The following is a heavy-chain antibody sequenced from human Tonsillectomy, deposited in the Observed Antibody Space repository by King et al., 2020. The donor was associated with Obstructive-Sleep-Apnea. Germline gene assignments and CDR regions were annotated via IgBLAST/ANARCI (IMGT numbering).Heavy chain of an antibody. CDR1: GGSIRSAAYY. CDR3: ARAAYYYDIRASSPFDI. D-gene: IGHD3-22*01. V-gene: IGHV4-31*03. Sequence: VQLQESGPGLLKPSQTLSLTCSVSGGSIRSAAYYWPWIRQHPRKGLEWIGYIHYSGSSYHNPSLQSRVTLSADTSKNQFSLRLTSVTAADTAVYFCARAAYYYDIRASSPFDIWGQGRTVTVSS. J-gene: IGHJ3*02. CDR2: IHYSGSS.